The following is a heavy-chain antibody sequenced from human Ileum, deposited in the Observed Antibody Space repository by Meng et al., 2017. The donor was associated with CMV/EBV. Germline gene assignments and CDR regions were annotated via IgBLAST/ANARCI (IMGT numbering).Heavy chain of an antibody. D-gene: IGHD3-16*01. J-gene: IGHJ4*02. CDR2: IKQDGSEK. Sequence: LVWSEGSLSQLGGLLRPSCAASGFTFSNDWLSWVRQAPGKGLEWVAKIKQDGSEKSYVDSVKGRFTIFRDNAKNSLYLEMNSLRVEDTAVYYCTRGDGGIVNSYYFDYWGQGTLVIVSS. CDR3: TRGDGGIVNSYYFDY. CDR1: GFTFSNDW. V-gene: IGHV3-7*04.